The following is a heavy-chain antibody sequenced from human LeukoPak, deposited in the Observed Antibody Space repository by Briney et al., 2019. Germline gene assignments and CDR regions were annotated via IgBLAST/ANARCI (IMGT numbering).Heavy chain of an antibody. D-gene: IGHD3-22*01. J-gene: IGHJ4*02. V-gene: IGHV3-23*01. Sequence: GGSLRLSCAASGFTFSTYWMSWVRQAPGKGLEWVSAISGSGGSTYYADSVKGRFTISRDNSKNTLYLQMNSLRAEDTAVYYCAKDFDYYYDSSGQFDYWGQGTLVTVSS. CDR1: GFTFSTYW. CDR2: ISGSGGST. CDR3: AKDFDYYYDSSGQFDY.